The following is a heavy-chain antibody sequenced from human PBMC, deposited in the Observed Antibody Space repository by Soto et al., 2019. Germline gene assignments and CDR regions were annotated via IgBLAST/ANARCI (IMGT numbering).Heavy chain of an antibody. J-gene: IGHJ6*02. CDR3: ASSGAVAGTLTYYYYGMDV. V-gene: IGHV3-30-3*01. D-gene: IGHD6-19*01. Sequence: QVQLVESGGGVVQPGRSLRLSCAASGFTFSSYAMHWVRQAPGKGLEWVAVISYDGSNKYYADSVKGRFTISRDNSKNTLYLQMNSVRAEDTAVYYCASSGAVAGTLTYYYYGMDVWGQGTTVTVSS. CDR1: GFTFSSYA. CDR2: ISYDGSNK.